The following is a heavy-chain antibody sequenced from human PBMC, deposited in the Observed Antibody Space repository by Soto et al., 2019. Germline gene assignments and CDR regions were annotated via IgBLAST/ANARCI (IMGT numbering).Heavy chain of an antibody. V-gene: IGHV4-30-4*01. CDR2: VYYTGST. CDR1: GASIKSTDYY. CDR3: VRTAREGAVAPQWFDR. Sequence: KASETLSLTCTVSGASIKSTDYYWSWIRQAPGKGLEWIGYVYYTGSTYYNPSLMSRLTISVDTSKNQFSLKLPSVTAAETAVYYCVRTAREGAVAPQWFDRWGQGTQVTVSS. D-gene: IGHD5-18*01. J-gene: IGHJ5*02.